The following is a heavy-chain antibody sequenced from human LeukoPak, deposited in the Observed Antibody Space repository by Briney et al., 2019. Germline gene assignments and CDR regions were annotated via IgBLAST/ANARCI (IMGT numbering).Heavy chain of an antibody. CDR3: ARINLWPGNWIDS. CDR1: GGSFGDHF. J-gene: IGHJ5*01. V-gene: IGHV4-34*01. D-gene: IGHD2/OR15-2a*01. CDR2: VNQRGTI. Sequence: SETLSLTCGLNGGSFGDHFWGWFRQSPGKGLEWIGEVNQRGTIDSNPSLKSRVAISVETSKNQFSLKLTSVTAADTAVYYCARINLWPGNWIDSWGQGSLVTVPS.